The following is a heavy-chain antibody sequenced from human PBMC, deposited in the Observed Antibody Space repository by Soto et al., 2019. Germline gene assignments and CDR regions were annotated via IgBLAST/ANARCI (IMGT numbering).Heavy chain of an antibody. J-gene: IGHJ6*02. CDR2: VSGSGGST. Sequence: GGSLRLSCASSGFTFRSYAMSLVRQAPGKGLEWVAAVSGSGGSTYYADSVKGRFTISRDSSNDTLYGQMNTLRVEDTAVYYCAKEKSYCSGWDGTNVWGQGTTVSVSS. CDR1: GFTFRSYA. D-gene: IGHD6-19*01. V-gene: IGHV3-23*01. CDR3: AKEKSYCSGWDGTNV.